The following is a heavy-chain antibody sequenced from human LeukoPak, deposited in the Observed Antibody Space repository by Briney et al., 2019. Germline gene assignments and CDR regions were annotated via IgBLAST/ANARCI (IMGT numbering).Heavy chain of an antibody. CDR1: GCTFSSYY. J-gene: IGHJ3*02. CDR3: AGEEGLSTFGI. CDR2: IYYSGST. Sequence: SETPSLSCTASGCTFSSYYWSWIRQPPGKGLEWIGYIYYSGSTNYNPALKSRVTISVDTYKNQFSLKLSSVTAADTAVYYWAGEEGLSTFGIWGQGTMVTVSS. V-gene: IGHV4-59*01. D-gene: IGHD2/OR15-2a*01.